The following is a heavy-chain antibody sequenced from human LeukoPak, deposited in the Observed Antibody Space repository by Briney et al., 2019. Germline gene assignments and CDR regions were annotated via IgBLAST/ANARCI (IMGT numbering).Heavy chain of an antibody. CDR3: ARAPTTVVTPYYFDY. D-gene: IGHD4-23*01. CDR1: GGSISSYY. CDR2: IYNSGST. Sequence: PSETLSLTCTVSGGSISSYYWSWIRQPPGKGLEWIGYIYNSGSTNHNPSLKSRVTISLDTSKNQFSLKLSSVTAADTAVYYCARAPTTVVTPYYFDYWGQGTLVTVSS. V-gene: IGHV4-59*01. J-gene: IGHJ4*02.